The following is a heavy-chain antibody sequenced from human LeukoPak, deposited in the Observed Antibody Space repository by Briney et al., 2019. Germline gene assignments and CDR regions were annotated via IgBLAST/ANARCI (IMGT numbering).Heavy chain of an antibody. J-gene: IGHJ3*02. V-gene: IGHV3-30-3*01. CDR2: ISYDGSNK. CDR3: ARGRYSYGGPFDI. Sequence: PGGSLRLSCAASGFTFSSYAMHWVRQAPDKGLEWVAVISYDGSNKYYADSVKGRFTISRDNSKNTLYLQMNSLRAEDTAVYYCARGRYSYGGPFDIWGQGTMVTVSS. D-gene: IGHD5-18*01. CDR1: GFTFSSYA.